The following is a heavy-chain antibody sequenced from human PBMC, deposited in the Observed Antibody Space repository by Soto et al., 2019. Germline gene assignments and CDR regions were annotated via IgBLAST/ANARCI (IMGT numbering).Heavy chain of an antibody. J-gene: IGHJ6*02. CDR3: AVSMVRGVIMHYYGMDV. V-gene: IGHV6-1*01. CDR1: GDSVSSNSAA. D-gene: IGHD3-10*01. Sequence: QALSLTCAISGDSVSSNSAACNLIRQSPSRGLEWLGRTYYRSKWYNDYAVSVKSRITINPDTSKNQFSLQLNSVTPEDTAVYYCAVSMVRGVIMHYYGMDVWGQGTTVTVSS. CDR2: TYYRSKWYN.